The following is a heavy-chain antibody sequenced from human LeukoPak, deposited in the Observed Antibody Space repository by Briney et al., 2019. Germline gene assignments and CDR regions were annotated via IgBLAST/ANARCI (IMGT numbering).Heavy chain of an antibody. J-gene: IGHJ4*02. CDR1: GGSISSYY. V-gene: IGHV4-59*01. CDR2: IYYTGRT. CDR3: ARRYSSGPDY. D-gene: IGHD6-19*01. Sequence: PSETLSLTCTVSGGSISSYYWSWIRQAPGKGLEWIGYIYYTGRTKYNPSLASRLTISIDTSKSQFSLRLTSVTAADTAVYYCARRYSSGPDYWGQGTLVTVSS.